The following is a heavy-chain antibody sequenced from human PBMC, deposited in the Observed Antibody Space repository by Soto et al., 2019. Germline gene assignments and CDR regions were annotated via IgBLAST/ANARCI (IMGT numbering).Heavy chain of an antibody. CDR3: ARGLIAAAGLGWFDP. Sequence: QVQLVQSGAEVKKPGASVKVSCKASGYTFTGYYMHWVRQAPGQGLEWMGWINANSAGTNYAQKFQGWVTMTRDTSISTAYMVLGRLRSDDTAVYDCARGLIAAAGLGWFDPWGQGTLVTVSS. CDR1: GYTFTGYY. J-gene: IGHJ5*02. CDR2: INANSAGT. D-gene: IGHD6-13*01. V-gene: IGHV1-2*04.